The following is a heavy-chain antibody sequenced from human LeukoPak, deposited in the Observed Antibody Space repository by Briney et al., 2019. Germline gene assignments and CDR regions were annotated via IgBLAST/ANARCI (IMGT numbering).Heavy chain of an antibody. CDR2: IYYSGST. CDR3: AQQRGYCSSTSCHGYWFDP. J-gene: IGHJ5*02. Sequence: PSETLSLTCTVSGGSISSYYWSWIRQPPGKGLEWIGYIYYSGSTNYNPSLRSRVTISVGTSKNQFSLKLSSVTAADTAVYYCAQQRGYCSSTSCHGYWFDPWGQGTLVTVSS. CDR1: GGSISSYY. V-gene: IGHV4-59*08. D-gene: IGHD2-2*01.